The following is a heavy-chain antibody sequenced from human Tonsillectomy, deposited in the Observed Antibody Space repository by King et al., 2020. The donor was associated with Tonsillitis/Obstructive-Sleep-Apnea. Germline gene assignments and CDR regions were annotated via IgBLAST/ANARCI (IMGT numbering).Heavy chain of an antibody. D-gene: IGHD3-10*01. Sequence: VQLVESGGGLVKPGGSLRLSCTASGFTFSSYSMNLVRQAPGKGLEWVSSITGSSTDIYYADSVKGRFTISRDNAENSLYLQMNSLRVEDTAVYFCASTSGYWGQGTLVTVSS. CDR3: ASTSGY. CDR2: ITGSSTDI. CDR1: GFTFSSYS. J-gene: IGHJ4*02. V-gene: IGHV3-21*01.